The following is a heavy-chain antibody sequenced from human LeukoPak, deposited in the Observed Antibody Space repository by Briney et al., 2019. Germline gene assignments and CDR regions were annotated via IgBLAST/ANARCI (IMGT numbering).Heavy chain of an antibody. D-gene: IGHD5-18*01. V-gene: IGHV1-8*01. CDR1: GYSFTIYD. CDR3: AKNVRDTGTFDY. Sequence: GASVKVSCKASGYSFTIYDINWVRQATGQGLEWMGWMNPNSGNTGYAQRFQGRVTMTRDTSISTAYMELNSLTSEDTAVYYCAKNVRDTGTFDYWGQGTLVTVSS. CDR2: MNPNSGNT. J-gene: IGHJ4*02.